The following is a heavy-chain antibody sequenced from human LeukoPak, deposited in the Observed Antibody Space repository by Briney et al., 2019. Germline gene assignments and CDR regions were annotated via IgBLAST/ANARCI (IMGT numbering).Heavy chain of an antibody. V-gene: IGHV3-66*02. J-gene: IGHJ6*03. CDR3: ARDWQANNCNYREYYYYMDV. CDR2: IYSGGST. D-gene: IGHD1-7*01. Sequence: GGSLRLSCAASGFTVSSNYMSWVRQAPGKGLEWVSGIYSGGSTYYADSVKGRFTISRDNSKNTLYLQMNILRAEDTAVYYCARDWQANNCNYREYYYYMDVWGKGTTVTVSS. CDR1: GFTVSSNY.